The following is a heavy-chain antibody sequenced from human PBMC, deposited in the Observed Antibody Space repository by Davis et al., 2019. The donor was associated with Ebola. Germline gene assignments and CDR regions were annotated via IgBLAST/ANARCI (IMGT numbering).Heavy chain of an antibody. CDR2: IKSDGSST. J-gene: IGHJ3*02. CDR1: GFTFSNYW. D-gene: IGHD3-3*02. CDR3: ARDNIALVAFDI. Sequence: PGGSLRLSCAASGFTFSNYWMHWVRQAPGKGLVWVSRIKSDGSSTTYAESVKGRFTISRDNAKNTLYLQMNSLRAEDTAVYYCARDNIALVAFDIWGQGTMVTVSS. V-gene: IGHV3-74*01.